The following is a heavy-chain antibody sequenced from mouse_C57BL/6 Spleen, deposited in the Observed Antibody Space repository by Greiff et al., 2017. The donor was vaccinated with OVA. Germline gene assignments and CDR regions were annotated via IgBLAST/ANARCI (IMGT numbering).Heavy chain of an antibody. J-gene: IGHJ3*01. CDR2: ISSGSSTI. V-gene: IGHV5-17*01. CDR1: GFTFSDYG. CDR3: ARDYGSSSFAY. Sequence: EVQVVASGGGLVKPGGSLKLSCAASGFTFSDYGMHWVRQAPEKGLEWVAYISSGSSTIYYADTVKGRFTISRENAKNTLFLQMTSLRSEDTAMYYCARDYGSSSFAYWGQGTLVTVSA. D-gene: IGHD1-1*01.